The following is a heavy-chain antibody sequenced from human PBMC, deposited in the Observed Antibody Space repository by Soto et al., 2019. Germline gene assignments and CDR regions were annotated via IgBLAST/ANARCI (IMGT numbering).Heavy chain of an antibody. CDR3: ARDRVESGYPEYFQH. V-gene: IGHV3-53*01. J-gene: IGHJ1*01. D-gene: IGHD3-22*01. Sequence: GGSLRLSCAASGLTFRSYWMHWVRQAPGKGLEWVSVIYSGGSTYYADSVKGRFTISRDNSKNTLYLQMNSLRAEDTAVYYCARDRVESGYPEYFQHWGQGTLVTVSS. CDR1: GLTFRSYW. CDR2: IYSGGST.